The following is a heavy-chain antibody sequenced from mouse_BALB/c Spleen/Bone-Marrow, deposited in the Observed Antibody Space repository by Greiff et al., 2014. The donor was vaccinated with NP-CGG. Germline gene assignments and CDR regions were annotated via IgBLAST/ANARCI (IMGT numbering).Heavy chain of an antibody. Sequence: EVNLVESGAELVRPGALVKLSCKASGFNIKDYYMHWVKQRPEQGLEWIGWIDPENGNTIYDPKFQGKASITADTSSNTAYLQLSSLTSEDTAVYYCASGYYGSSPYWYFDVWGAGTTVTVSS. CDR3: ASGYYGSSPYWYFDV. V-gene: IGHV14-1*02. J-gene: IGHJ1*01. CDR1: GFNIKDYY. D-gene: IGHD1-1*01. CDR2: IDPENGNT.